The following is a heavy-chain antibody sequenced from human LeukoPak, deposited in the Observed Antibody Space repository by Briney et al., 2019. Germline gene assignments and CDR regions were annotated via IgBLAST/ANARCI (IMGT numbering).Heavy chain of an antibody. CDR3: ARYRYCSSTRCYREGFDY. V-gene: IGHV4-38-2*01. D-gene: IGHD2-2*02. CDR1: GYSISSGYY. CDR2: IYHSGST. Sequence: SETLSLTCAVSGYSISSGYYWGWIRQPPGKGLEWIGSIYHSGSTYYNPSLKSRVTISVDTSKNQFSLKLSSVTAADTAVYYCARYRYCSSTRCYREGFDYWGQGTLVTVSS. J-gene: IGHJ4*02.